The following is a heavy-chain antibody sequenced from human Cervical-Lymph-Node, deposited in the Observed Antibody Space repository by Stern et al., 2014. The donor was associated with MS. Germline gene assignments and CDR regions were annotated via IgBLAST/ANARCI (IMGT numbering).Heavy chain of an antibody. CDR1: GFTFSNFA. CDR2: ISGSGGNT. J-gene: IGHJ6*02. V-gene: IGHV3-23*01. CDR3: TKGFTVTGTGYGVDV. Sequence: EVQLLESGGGLVQPGGSLRLSCAPSGFTFSNFAMTWIRQAPGKGLEWISSISGSGGNTFYADSVKGRFTISRDNSKNALELQMDSLRAEDSALYYCTKGFTVTGTGYGVDVWGLGTAVTVSS. D-gene: IGHD6-19*01.